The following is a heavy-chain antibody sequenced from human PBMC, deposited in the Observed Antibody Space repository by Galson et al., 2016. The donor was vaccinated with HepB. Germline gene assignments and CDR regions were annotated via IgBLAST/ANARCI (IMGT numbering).Heavy chain of an antibody. Sequence: SLRLSCAASGFTVTTDYITWVRQAPGKGLEWVSLIYIDQNTYYADSVKGRFSISRDISKNTLYLQMNYLRAEDTAVYYCATVGGKSYGLRSDPFDVWGQGTMVTVSS. CDR1: GFTVTTDY. CDR3: ATVGGKSYGLRSDPFDV. V-gene: IGHV3-53*01. CDR2: IYIDQNT. D-gene: IGHD5-18*01. J-gene: IGHJ3*01.